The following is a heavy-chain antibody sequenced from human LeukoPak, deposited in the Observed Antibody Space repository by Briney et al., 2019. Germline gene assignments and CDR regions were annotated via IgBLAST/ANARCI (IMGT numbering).Heavy chain of an antibody. J-gene: IGHJ4*02. CDR1: GFTFSSYS. CDR3: ARVSYDILTGYSYIDY. D-gene: IGHD3-9*01. CDR2: IRSSSSYI. Sequence: PGGSLRLSCAASGFTFSSYSMNWVRQAPGKGLEWVSSIRSSSSYIYYADSVKGRFTISRDNAKNSLYLQMNSLRAEDTAVYYCARVSYDILTGYSYIDYWGQGTLVTVSS. V-gene: IGHV3-21*01.